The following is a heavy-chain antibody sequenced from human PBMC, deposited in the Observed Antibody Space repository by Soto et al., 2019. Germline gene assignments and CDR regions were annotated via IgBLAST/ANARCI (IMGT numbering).Heavy chain of an antibody. CDR2: INHSGST. CDR3: ARIQSVFDAAAGTFDY. CDR1: GGSFSGYY. Sequence: SETLSLTCAVYGGSFSGYYWSWIRQPPGKGLEWIGEINHSGSTNYNPSLKSRVTISVDTSKNQFSLKLSSVTAADTAVYYCARIQSVFDAAAGTFDYWGQGTLGTVSS. V-gene: IGHV4-34*01. J-gene: IGHJ4*02. D-gene: IGHD6-13*01.